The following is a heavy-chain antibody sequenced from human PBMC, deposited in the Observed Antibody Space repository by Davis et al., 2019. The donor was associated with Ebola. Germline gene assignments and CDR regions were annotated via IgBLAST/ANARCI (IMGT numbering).Heavy chain of an antibody. J-gene: IGHJ4*02. CDR1: GFTFSSNA. CDR2: ISGSGGST. CDR3: AIARNYYGSQPNDY. V-gene: IGHV3-23*01. Sequence: PGGSLRLSCAASGFTFSSNAMSWVRQAPGKGLEWVSGISGSGGSTYYADSVKGRFTISRDNSKNTLYVQMNSLRAEDTAVYYCAIARNYYGSQPNDYWGQGTLVTVSS. D-gene: IGHD3-10*01.